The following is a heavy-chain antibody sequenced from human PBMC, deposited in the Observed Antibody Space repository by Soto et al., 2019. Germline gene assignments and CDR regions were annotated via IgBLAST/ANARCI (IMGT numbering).Heavy chain of an antibody. CDR1: GYTFTNYG. V-gene: IGHV1-18*01. CDR2: IKVYNGNT. CDR3: ARGVGSGSYYNQYNWFAP. Sequence: QVQLVQSGGEVKKPGASVKVSCKASGYTFTNYGISWVRQAPGQGLEWMGWIKVYNGNTKYAQKVQGRVTMTTDTSTRTAYMELRSLRSDDTAVYYCARGVGSGSYYNQYNWFAPWGQGTLVTVSS. D-gene: IGHD3-10*01. J-gene: IGHJ5*02.